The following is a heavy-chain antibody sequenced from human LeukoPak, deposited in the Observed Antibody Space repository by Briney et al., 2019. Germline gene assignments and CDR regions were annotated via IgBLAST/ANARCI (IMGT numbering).Heavy chain of an antibody. CDR1: GGSISSYY. CDR3: AREAPDGGIFDY. Sequence: PSETLSLTCTVSGGSISSYYWSWIRQPPGKGLEWIGYIYYSGSTNYNLSLKSRVTISVDTSKNQFSLKLSSVTAADTAVYYCAREAPDGGIFDYWGQGTLVTVSS. V-gene: IGHV4-59*01. D-gene: IGHD2-15*01. CDR2: IYYSGST. J-gene: IGHJ4*02.